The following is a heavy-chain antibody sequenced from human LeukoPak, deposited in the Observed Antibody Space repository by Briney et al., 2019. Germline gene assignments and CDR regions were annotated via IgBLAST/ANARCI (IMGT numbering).Heavy chain of an antibody. CDR3: ARVLYYGSGAYYFDY. V-gene: IGHV4-34*01. CDR2: INHSGST. D-gene: IGHD3-10*01. J-gene: IGHJ4*02. Sequence: SETLSLTCAVYGGSFSGYYWSWIRQPPGKGLEWIGEINHSGSTNYNPSLKSRVTISVDTSKNQFSLKLSSVTAADTAVYYCARVLYYGSGAYYFDYWGQGTLVTVSS. CDR1: GGSFSGYY.